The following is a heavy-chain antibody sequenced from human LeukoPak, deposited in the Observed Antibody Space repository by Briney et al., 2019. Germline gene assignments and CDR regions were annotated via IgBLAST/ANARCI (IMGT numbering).Heavy chain of an antibody. V-gene: IGHV1-18*01. CDR2: ISAYNGNT. CDR3: ARDDRTSIVGAFDP. Sequence: GASVKVSCKASGYTFASYGISWVRQAPGQGLEWMGWISAYNGNTNYAQKLQGRVTMTTDTSTSTAYMELRSLRSDDTAVYYCARDDRTSIVGAFDPWGQGTLVTVSS. J-gene: IGHJ5*02. D-gene: IGHD1-26*01. CDR1: GYTFASYG.